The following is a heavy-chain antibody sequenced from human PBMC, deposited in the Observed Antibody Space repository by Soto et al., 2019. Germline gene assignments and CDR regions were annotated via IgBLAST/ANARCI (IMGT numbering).Heavy chain of an antibody. J-gene: IGHJ2*01. V-gene: IGHV3-23*01. CDR1: GFIFSDYA. Sequence: EAQLLESGGGLARPGGSLRLSCVSSGFIFSDYAMTWIRQAPGKGLEWVATISATGGNIEYRESLKGCCTISRDNSKKMVDLPITVLTADDTAVYYCAKVAGGLGSFDLWGRGTLVTVSS. CDR2: ISATGGNI. CDR3: AKVAGGLGSFDL. D-gene: IGHD3-16*01.